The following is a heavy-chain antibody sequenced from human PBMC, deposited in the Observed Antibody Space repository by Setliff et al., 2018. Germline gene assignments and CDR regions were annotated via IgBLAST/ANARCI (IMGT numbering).Heavy chain of an antibody. V-gene: IGHV1-2*06. CDR1: GYTFTSYG. CDR3: ANEHGTTVTLENYPYYMDV. D-gene: IGHD4-4*01. J-gene: IGHJ6*03. Sequence: ASVKVSCKSSGYTFTSYGVSWVRQAPGQGLEWMGRINPNSGGTNYAQNFQGRVTMTRDTSISTVYMELTRLRSDDTAVYYCANEHGTTVTLENYPYYMDVWGKGTTVTVSS. CDR2: INPNSGGT.